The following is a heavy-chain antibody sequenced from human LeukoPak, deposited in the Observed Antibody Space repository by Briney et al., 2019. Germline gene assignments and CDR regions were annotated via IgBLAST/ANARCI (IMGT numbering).Heavy chain of an antibody. CDR2: ISGGGETT. V-gene: IGHV3-23*01. CDR3: ARDYADYVGYFFFDY. J-gene: IGHJ4*02. D-gene: IGHD4-17*01. CDR1: GFTFNNYA. Sequence: GGSLRLSCAASGFTFNNYAMNWVRQAPGKGLEWVSSISGGGETTYYADSAKGRFTISRDNSQNTSYLQMNSLRAEDTAVHYCARDYADYVGYFFFDYWGQGTLVTVSS.